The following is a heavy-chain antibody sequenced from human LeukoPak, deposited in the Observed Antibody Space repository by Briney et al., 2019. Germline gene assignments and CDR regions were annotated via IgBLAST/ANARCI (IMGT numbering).Heavy chain of an antibody. Sequence: GSLRLSCAASGFTFSSYSMNWVRQAPGKGLEWIGYIYYTGATYYNPSLKSRVTISLDTSKNQSSLKLSSVTAADAAVYYCARAGYSYGTGYYFDYWGQGALVTVSS. J-gene: IGHJ4*02. CDR1: GFTFSSYS. CDR2: IYYTGAT. V-gene: IGHV4-59*01. CDR3: ARAGYSYGTGYYFDY. D-gene: IGHD5-18*01.